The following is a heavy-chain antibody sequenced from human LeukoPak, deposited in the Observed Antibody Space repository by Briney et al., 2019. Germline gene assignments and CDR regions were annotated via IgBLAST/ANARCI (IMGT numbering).Heavy chain of an antibody. CDR2: ISSSGSTI. CDR1: GFTFSSYA. Sequence: GGSLRLSCAASGFTFSSYAMHWVRQAPGKGLEWVSYISSSGSTIYYADSVKGRFTISRDNAKNSLYLQMNSLRAEDTAVYYCARGSLQRGYSYGYFDYWGQGTLVTVSS. V-gene: IGHV3-48*04. J-gene: IGHJ4*02. CDR3: ARGSLQRGYSYGYFDY. D-gene: IGHD5-18*01.